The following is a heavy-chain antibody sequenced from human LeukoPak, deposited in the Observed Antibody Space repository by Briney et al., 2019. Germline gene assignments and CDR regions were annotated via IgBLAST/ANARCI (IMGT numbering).Heavy chain of an antibody. CDR2: INANSGTT. Sequence: GGSLRLSCAASGFTFSNYAMSWLRQSPGKGLEWVSTINANSGTTSYAASVRGRFTISRDNSKNTLYLQVNTLRADDTATYYCAKPISGGLAVTADWFHPWGQGTLVVVSS. D-gene: IGHD6-19*01. CDR1: GFTFSNYA. CDR3: AKPISGGLAVTADWFHP. J-gene: IGHJ5*01. V-gene: IGHV3-23*01.